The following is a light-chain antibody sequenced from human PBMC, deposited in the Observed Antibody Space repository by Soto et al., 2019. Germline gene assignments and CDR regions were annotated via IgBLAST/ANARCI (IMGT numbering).Light chain of an antibody. CDR3: QQYNNWPPYT. J-gene: IGKJ2*01. CDR2: GAS. CDR1: QRVSSN. Sequence: EIVMTQSPATLSVSPGERATLSCRASQRVSSNLAWYQQKPGQAPRLLIYGASPRATGIPARFSGSGSETEFTLTISSLQSEDFAVYYCQQYNNWPPYTFGQGTKLEIK. V-gene: IGKV3-15*01.